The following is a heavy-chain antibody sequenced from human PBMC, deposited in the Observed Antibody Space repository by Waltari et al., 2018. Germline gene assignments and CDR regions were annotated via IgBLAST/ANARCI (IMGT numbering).Heavy chain of an antibody. CDR2: IYSTGSTK. Sequence: EVQLAESGGGLVQPGRALRLPWAVSGFPVSDLSMTWVRQAPGKGLEWVSYIYSTGSTKYYADSVKGRFTISRDNGQNSLSLQMNSLRADDTAIYYCARGYRKAFDIWGQGTMVTVSS. D-gene: IGHD5-12*01. CDR3: ARGYRKAFDI. CDR1: GFPVSDLS. V-gene: IGHV3-48*04. J-gene: IGHJ3*02.